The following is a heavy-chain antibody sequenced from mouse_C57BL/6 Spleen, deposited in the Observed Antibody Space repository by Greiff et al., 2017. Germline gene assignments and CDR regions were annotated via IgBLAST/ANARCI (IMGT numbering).Heavy chain of an antibody. D-gene: IGHD6-2*01. CDR3: ERRASGREIYYAMDY. J-gene: IGHJ4*01. CDR1: GFTFSSYG. V-gene: IGHV5-6*02. Sequence: EVKLEESGGDLVKPGGSLKLSCAASGFTFSSYGMSWVRQAPDKRLEWVATISSGGSYTYYPESVKGRFTISRDNAKNTMYLQMSSLKSEDTAMYYCERRASGREIYYAMDYWGQGTSVTVSS. CDR2: ISSGGSYT.